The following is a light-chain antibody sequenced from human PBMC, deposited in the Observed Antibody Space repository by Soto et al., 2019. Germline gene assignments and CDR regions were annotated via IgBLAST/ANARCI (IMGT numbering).Light chain of an antibody. CDR1: SGFVGSFSL. J-gene: IGLJ2*01. CDR3: SSYAGSNIYVV. CDR2: EVS. Sequence: QSALAQPASVSGSPGQSITISCTGTSGFVGSFSLVSWYQQHPGKAPKLMIYEVSKRPSGVPDRFSGSKSGNTASLTVSGLQAEDEADYYCSSYAGSNIYVVFGGGTKLTVL. V-gene: IGLV2-14*02.